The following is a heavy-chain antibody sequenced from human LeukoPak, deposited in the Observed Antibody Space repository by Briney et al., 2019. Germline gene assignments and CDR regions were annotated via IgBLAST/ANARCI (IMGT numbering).Heavy chain of an antibody. J-gene: IGHJ4*02. Sequence: GGSLRPSCAASGFTFISYWTHWVRQAPGKGLVWVSRINGYGSSTDFADSVKGRFTISRDNAKNTLYLQMNSLRAEDTAVYYCARDAPGNTALDYWGQGTLVTVSS. V-gene: IGHV3-74*01. D-gene: IGHD5-18*01. CDR1: GFTFISYW. CDR3: ARDAPGNTALDY. CDR2: INGYGSST.